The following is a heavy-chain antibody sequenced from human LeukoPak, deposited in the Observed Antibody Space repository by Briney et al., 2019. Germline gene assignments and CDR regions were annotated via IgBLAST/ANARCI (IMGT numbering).Heavy chain of an antibody. V-gene: IGHV1-2*02. D-gene: IGHD3-10*01. Sequence: EASVKVSCKASGYTFTGYYMHWVRQAPGQGLEWMGGLNPDTGSTNYAQKFQARVIMTRDTSINTAYMELRRLRYDDTAMYFCARESFSGSGGLNWFAPWGQGTLVTVSA. CDR3: ARESFSGSGGLNWFAP. CDR2: LNPDTGST. J-gene: IGHJ5*02. CDR1: GYTFTGYY.